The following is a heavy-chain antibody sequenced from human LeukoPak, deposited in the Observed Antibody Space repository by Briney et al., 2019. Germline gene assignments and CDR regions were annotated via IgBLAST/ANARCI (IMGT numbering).Heavy chain of an antibody. D-gene: IGHD3-9*01. J-gene: IGHJ4*02. CDR1: GGSISSTSYY. CDR3: ARVTGYMIEDYFDY. V-gene: IGHV4-39*07. Sequence: SETLSLTCTVSGGSISSTSYYWGWIRQPPGKGLEWIGYIYYSGSTNYNPSLKSRVTISVDTSKNQFSLKLRSVTAADTAVYYCARVTGYMIEDYFDYWGQGILVTVSS. CDR2: IYYSGST.